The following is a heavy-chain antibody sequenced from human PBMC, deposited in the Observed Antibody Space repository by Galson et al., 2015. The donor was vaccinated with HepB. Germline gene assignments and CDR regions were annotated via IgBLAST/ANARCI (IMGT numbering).Heavy chain of an antibody. CDR1: GFTLSSYA. Sequence: SLRLSCAASGFTLSSYAMSWVRQAPGKGPEWVAATSGSGDSTHYADSVKGRFSISRDNSKNTLSLQMNSLRADDTAVYYCVTGTYRSGWYVWVQGTLVTVSS. V-gene: IGHV3-23*01. CDR3: VTGTYRSGWYV. CDR2: TSGSGDST. J-gene: IGHJ4*02. D-gene: IGHD6-19*01.